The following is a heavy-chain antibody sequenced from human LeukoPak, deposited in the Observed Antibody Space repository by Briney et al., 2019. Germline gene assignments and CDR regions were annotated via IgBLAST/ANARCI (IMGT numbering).Heavy chain of an antibody. J-gene: IGHJ4*02. D-gene: IGHD6-13*01. CDR3: ARHEYSSSWYGRRYFDY. CDR2: IYYSGST. Sequence: SETLSLTCTVSGGSISSYYWSWIRQPPGKGLEWIGYIYYSGSTNYNPSLKSRVTISVDTSKNQFSLKLSSVTAADTAVYYCARHEYSSSWYGRRYFDYWGQGTLVTVSS. V-gene: IGHV4-59*08. CDR1: GGSISSYY.